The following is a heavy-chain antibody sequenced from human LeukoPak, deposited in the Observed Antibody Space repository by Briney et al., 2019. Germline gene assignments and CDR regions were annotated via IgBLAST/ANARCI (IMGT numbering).Heavy chain of an antibody. V-gene: IGHV3-74*01. Sequence: GGSLRLSCAASGNYWMHWVRQAPGKGLVWVSHINSDGSWTSYAGSVKGRFTISKDNAKSTVYLQMNSLRAEDTAVYYCVSFYETYWGRGTLVTVSS. CDR2: INSDGSWT. D-gene: IGHD2/OR15-2a*01. CDR3: VSFYETY. CDR1: GNYW. J-gene: IGHJ4*02.